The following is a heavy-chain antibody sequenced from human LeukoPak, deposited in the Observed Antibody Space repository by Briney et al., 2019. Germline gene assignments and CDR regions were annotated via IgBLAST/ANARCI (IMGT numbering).Heavy chain of an antibody. D-gene: IGHD2-21*02. Sequence: ASVKVSCKASGYTFTNYHMHWVRQAPGQGLEWMGRIYPSSGCTNYARKFQGRITLTTDTSINTAYMELSRLRFDDTAVYYCARTPPKGDIDTWGQGTMVTVSS. CDR2: IYPSSGCT. J-gene: IGHJ5*02. V-gene: IGHV1-2*06. CDR3: ARTPPKGDIDT. CDR1: GYTFTNYH.